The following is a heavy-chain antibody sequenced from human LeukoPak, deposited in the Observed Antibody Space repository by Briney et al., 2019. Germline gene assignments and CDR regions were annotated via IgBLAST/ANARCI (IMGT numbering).Heavy chain of an antibody. CDR2: ISGSGGGT. CDR3: AKDREATTLSDY. D-gene: IGHD5-12*01. Sequence: PGGSLRLSCAASGFTFSSYAMSWVRQAPGKGLEWVSAISGSGGGTYYADSVKGRFTISRDNSKNTLYLQMNSLRAEDTAVYYCAKDREATTLSDYWGQGTLVTVSS. V-gene: IGHV3-23*01. CDR1: GFTFSSYA. J-gene: IGHJ4*02.